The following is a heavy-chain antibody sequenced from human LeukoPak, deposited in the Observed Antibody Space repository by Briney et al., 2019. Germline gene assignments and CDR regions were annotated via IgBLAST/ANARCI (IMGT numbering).Heavy chain of an antibody. Sequence: GGSLRLSCAASGFTFSSYTMNWVCQAPGKGLEWVSSISSGSNYIYYADSVKGRFTISRDSAKNSLYLQMNSLRAEDMAVYYCARDLYGDYAFDYWGQGTLVTVSS. CDR2: ISSGSNYI. D-gene: IGHD4-17*01. J-gene: IGHJ4*02. CDR3: ARDLYGDYAFDY. CDR1: GFTFSSYT. V-gene: IGHV3-21*01.